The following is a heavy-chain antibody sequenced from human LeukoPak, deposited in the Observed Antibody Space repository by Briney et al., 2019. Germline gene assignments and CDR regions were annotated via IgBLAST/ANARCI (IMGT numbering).Heavy chain of an antibody. Sequence: SVKASCKASGGTFSSYAISWVRQAPGHGLEWMGGIIPIFGTANYAQKFQGRVTITADESTSTAYMELSSLRSEDTAVYYCAREWSTYDILTGYLRSWGQGTLVTVSS. CDR1: GGTFSSYA. J-gene: IGHJ4*02. D-gene: IGHD3-9*01. V-gene: IGHV1-69*01. CDR2: IIPIFGTA. CDR3: AREWSTYDILTGYLRS.